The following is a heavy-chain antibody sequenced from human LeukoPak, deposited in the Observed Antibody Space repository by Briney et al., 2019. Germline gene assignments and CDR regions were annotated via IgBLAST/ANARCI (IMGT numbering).Heavy chain of an antibody. Sequence: PGGSLRLSCAASGFTFSSYWMHWVRQAPGEGLVWVSRINSDGSSTSYADSVKGRFTISRDNAKNTLYLQMNSLRAEDTAVYYCAKPPIAAAGFFFQHWGQGTLVTVSS. CDR3: AKPPIAAAGFFFQH. V-gene: IGHV3-74*01. CDR1: GFTFSSYW. J-gene: IGHJ1*01. CDR2: INSDGSST. D-gene: IGHD6-13*01.